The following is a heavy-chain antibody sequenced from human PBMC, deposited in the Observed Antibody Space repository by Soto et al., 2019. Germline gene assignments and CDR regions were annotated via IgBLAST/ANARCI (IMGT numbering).Heavy chain of an antibody. CDR1: GFTFSSYW. Sequence: AGGSLRLSCAASGFTFSSYWMHWVRQAPGKGLVWVSRINSDGSSTSYADSVKGRFTISRDNAKNTLYLQMNSLRAEDTAVYYCAREEGAVAGPYYYYGMDVWGQGTTVTVSS. D-gene: IGHD6-19*01. J-gene: IGHJ6*02. CDR2: INSDGSST. V-gene: IGHV3-74*01. CDR3: AREEGAVAGPYYYYGMDV.